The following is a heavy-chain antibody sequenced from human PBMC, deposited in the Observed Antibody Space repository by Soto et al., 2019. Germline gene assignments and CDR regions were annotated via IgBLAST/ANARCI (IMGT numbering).Heavy chain of an antibody. V-gene: IGHV3-30-3*01. CDR3: AREFGSSGGFDF. CDR1: GFTFSTYT. Sequence: GGSLRLSCAASGFTFSTYTMHWVRQAPGKGLEWVAAISFDGSNKYYADSVKGRSTISRDNFKNTLYLQMNSLRPEDTAVHYCAREFGSSGGFDFWGQGTLVTVSS. D-gene: IGHD6-6*01. J-gene: IGHJ4*02. CDR2: ISFDGSNK.